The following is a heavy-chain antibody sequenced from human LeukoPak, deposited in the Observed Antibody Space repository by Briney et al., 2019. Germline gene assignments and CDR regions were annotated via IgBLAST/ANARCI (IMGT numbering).Heavy chain of an antibody. CDR1: GFTFSSYW. D-gene: IGHD1-26*01. J-gene: IGHJ4*02. CDR2: INSDGSTT. Sequence: GGSLRLSCAASGFTFSSYWMHWVRQAPGKGLVWVSRINSDGSTTSDADSVKGRLTISRDNAKNTLYLQMNSLRAEDTAVYYCTRGYSGSYRIDYWGQGTLVTVSS. V-gene: IGHV3-74*01. CDR3: TRGYSGSYRIDY.